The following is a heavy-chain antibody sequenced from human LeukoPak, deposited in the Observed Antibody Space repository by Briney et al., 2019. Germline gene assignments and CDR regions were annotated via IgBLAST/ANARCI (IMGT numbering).Heavy chain of an antibody. CDR3: ARVRGSYSMDV. CDR2: IGNGGSPI. Sequence: GGSLRLSCAASGFTFSAYEMSWVRQAPGTGLGWVSYIGNGGSPIYYADSVKGRFTISRDNAKNSLYLQMNSLRAEDTALYYCARVRGSYSMDVWGQGGTVTVSS. D-gene: IGHD1-26*01. J-gene: IGHJ6*02. V-gene: IGHV3-48*03. CDR1: GFTFSAYE.